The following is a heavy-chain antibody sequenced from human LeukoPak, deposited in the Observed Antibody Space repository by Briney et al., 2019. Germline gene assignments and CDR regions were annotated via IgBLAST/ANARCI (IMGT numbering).Heavy chain of an antibody. J-gene: IGHJ4*02. Sequence: GGSLRLSCAASGFTVSSNYMNWVRQAPGKVLEWVSVIYTGGTTYYADSVKGRFTISRDNSKNTLYLQMNSLRAEDTAVYYCGSYSLSSRRDYWGQGTLVTVSS. CDR2: IYTGGTT. CDR3: GSYSLSSRRDY. CDR1: GFTVSSNY. V-gene: IGHV3-53*01. D-gene: IGHD1-26*01.